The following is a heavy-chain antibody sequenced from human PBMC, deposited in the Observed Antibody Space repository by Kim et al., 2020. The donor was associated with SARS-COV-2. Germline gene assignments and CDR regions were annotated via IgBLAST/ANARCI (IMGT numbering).Heavy chain of an antibody. CDR2: IRSKANGGTT. CDR3: TRGTSGITMIVVVIKPDAFDI. Sequence: GGSLRLSCTASGFTFGDYAMSWFRQAPGKGLEWVGFIRSKANGGTTEYAASVKGRFTISRDDSKSIAYLQMNSLKTADTAVYYCTRGTSGITMIVVVIKPDAFDIWGQGTMVTVSS. V-gene: IGHV3-49*03. CDR1: GFTFGDYA. D-gene: IGHD3-22*01. J-gene: IGHJ3*02.